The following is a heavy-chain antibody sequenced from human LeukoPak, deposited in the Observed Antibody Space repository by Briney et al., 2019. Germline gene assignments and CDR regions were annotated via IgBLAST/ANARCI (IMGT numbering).Heavy chain of an antibody. CDR2: FDPEDGET. V-gene: IGHV1-24*01. CDR1: GGTFSSYA. J-gene: IGHJ4*02. D-gene: IGHD3-22*01. Sequence: GASVKVSCKASGGTFSSYAISWVRQAPGQGLEWMGGFDPEDGETIYAQKFQGRVTMTGDTSTDTAYMELSSLRSEDTAVYYCATRLYYYDSSGYLCLGYWGQGTLVTVSS. CDR3: ATRLYYYDSSGYLCLGY.